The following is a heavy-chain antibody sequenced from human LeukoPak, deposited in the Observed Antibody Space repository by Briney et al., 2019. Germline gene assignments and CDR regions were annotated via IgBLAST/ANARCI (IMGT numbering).Heavy chain of an antibody. CDR2: ISWDGGST. CDR3: ARDYYDFWSGYLGRYYYYYMDV. J-gene: IGHJ6*03. D-gene: IGHD3-3*01. CDR1: GFTFDDYA. V-gene: IGHV3-43D*03. Sequence: GGSLRLSCAASGFTFDDYAMHWVRQAPGKGLEWVSLISWDGGSTYYADSVEGRFTISRDNSKNSLYLQMNSLRAEDTALYYCARDYYDFWSGYLGRYYYYYMDVWGKGTTVTVSS.